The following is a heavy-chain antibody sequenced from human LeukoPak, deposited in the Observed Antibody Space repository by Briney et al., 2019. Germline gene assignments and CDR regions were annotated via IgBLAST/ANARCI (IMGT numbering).Heavy chain of an antibody. CDR3: ARARVIVGARLDP. J-gene: IGHJ5*02. CDR2: IYYSGST. V-gene: IGHV4-59*01. Sequence: PSETLSLTCTVSGGSISSYYWSWIRQPPGKGLEWIGYIYYSGSTNYNPSLKSRVTIPVDTSKNQFSLKLSSVTAADTAVYYCARARVIVGARLDPWGQGTLVTVSS. D-gene: IGHD1-26*01. CDR1: GGSISSYY.